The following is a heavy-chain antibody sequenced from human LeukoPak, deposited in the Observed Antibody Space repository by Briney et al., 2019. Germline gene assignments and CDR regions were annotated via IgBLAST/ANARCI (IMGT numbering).Heavy chain of an antibody. CDR1: GYTFTTYC. CDR2: IYPGDSDT. Sequence: GESLKISCKSSGYTFTTYCIGWVRQMPGKGLEWMAIIYPGDSDTTYSPSFQGQVTISADKSISTAYLQWGSLKASDTAMYYCARRAGATIDCWGQGTLVTVSS. V-gene: IGHV5-51*01. D-gene: IGHD1-26*01. CDR3: ARRAGATIDC. J-gene: IGHJ4*02.